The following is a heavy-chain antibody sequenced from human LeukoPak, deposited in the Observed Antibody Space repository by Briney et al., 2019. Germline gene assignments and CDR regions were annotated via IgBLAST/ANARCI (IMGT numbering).Heavy chain of an antibody. CDR1: GFTFDDYS. V-gene: IGHV3-9*01. CDR2: ISWHSRSI. J-gene: IGHJ6*02. Sequence: GRSLRLSCAASGFTFDDYSLRWVRQAPGRGLEWVAGISWHSRSIGYADSVKGRFTISRDNAKNSVSLQMNSLRTEDTALYYCTKDLSSQWFTDIRHYGMNVWGQGTTVAVSS. D-gene: IGHD3-22*01. CDR3: TKDLSSQWFTDIRHYGMNV.